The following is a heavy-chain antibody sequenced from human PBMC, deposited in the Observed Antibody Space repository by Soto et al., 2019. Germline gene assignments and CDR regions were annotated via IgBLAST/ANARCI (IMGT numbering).Heavy chain of an antibody. J-gene: IGHJ6*02. CDR3: AKDQGGNSLYYYYYGMDV. CDR1: GFTLSSDG. Sequence: GGSLRLSCAASGFTLSSDGMHWVRQAPGKGLEWVAVISYDGSNKYYADSVKGRFTISRDNSKNTLYLQMNSLRAEDTAVYYCAKDQGGNSLYYYYYGMDVWGQGTTVTVSS. D-gene: IGHD2-21*02. CDR2: ISYDGSNK. V-gene: IGHV3-30*18.